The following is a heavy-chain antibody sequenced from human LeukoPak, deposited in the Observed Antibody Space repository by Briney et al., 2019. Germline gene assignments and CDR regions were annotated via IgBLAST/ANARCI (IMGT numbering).Heavy chain of an antibody. CDR1: GGSISSGGYS. J-gene: IGHJ4*02. Sequence: PSETLSLTCTVSGGSISSGGYSWSWIRQHPGKGLEWIGYIYYSGSTYYNPSLKSRVTISVDTSKNQFSLKLSSVTAADTAVYYCARDSRGYQTPWWYWGQGTLVTVSS. V-gene: IGHV4-31*03. CDR2: IYYSGST. D-gene: IGHD5-18*01. CDR3: ARDSRGYQTPWWY.